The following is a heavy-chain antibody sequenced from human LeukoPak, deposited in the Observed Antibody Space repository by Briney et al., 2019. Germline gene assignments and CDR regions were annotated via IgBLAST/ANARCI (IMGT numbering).Heavy chain of an antibody. CDR2: ITTRGDT. Sequence: GGSLRLSCAASGFTFSSYDMHWVRQATGKGLEWVSAITTRGDTYYSGSVKGRFTIPRENAKNSLYLQMNSLRAGDTAVYYCARGLYSSGWYVPELDYWGQGTLVAASS. J-gene: IGHJ4*02. V-gene: IGHV3-13*04. CDR1: GFTFSSYD. D-gene: IGHD6-19*01. CDR3: ARGLYSSGWYVPELDY.